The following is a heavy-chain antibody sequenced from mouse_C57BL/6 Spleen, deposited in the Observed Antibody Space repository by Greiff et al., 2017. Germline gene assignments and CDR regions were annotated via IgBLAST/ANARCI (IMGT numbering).Heavy chain of an antibody. CDR3: VRDRYYGSSYVAMDY. V-gene: IGHV10-3*01. J-gene: IGHJ4*01. D-gene: IGHD1-1*01. Sequence: EADGGLVQPKGSLKLSCAASGFTFNTYAMHWVRQAPGKGLEWVARIRSKSSNYATYYADSVKDRFTISRDDSQSMLYLQMNNLKTEDTAMYYCVRDRYYGSSYVAMDYWGQGTSVTVSS. CDR2: IRSKSSNYAT. CDR1: GFTFNTYA.